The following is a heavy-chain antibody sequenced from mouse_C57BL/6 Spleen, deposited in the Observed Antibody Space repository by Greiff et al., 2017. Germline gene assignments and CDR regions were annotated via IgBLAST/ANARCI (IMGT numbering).Heavy chain of an antibody. CDR2: IRSKSSNYAT. J-gene: IGHJ4*01. CDR3: VREIYYYGSSYMDY. V-gene: IGHV10-3*01. CDR1: GFTFNTYA. Sequence: DVMLVESGGGLVQPKGSLKLSCAASGFTFNTYAMHWVRQAPGQGLEWVARIRSKSSNYATYYADSVKDRFTISRDDSQSMLYLQMNNLKTEDTAMYYCVREIYYYGSSYMDYWGQGTSVTVSS. D-gene: IGHD1-1*01.